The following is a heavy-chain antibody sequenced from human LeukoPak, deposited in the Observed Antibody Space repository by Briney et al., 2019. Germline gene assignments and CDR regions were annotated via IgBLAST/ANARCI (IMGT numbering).Heavy chain of an antibody. J-gene: IGHJ2*01. V-gene: IGHV3-30*04. CDR2: ISYDGSNK. CDR3: ARDRYYYDSSGYYAWYFDL. Sequence: GRSLRLSCAASGFTFSSYAMHCVRQAPGKGLEWVAVISYDGSNKYYVDSVKGRFIISRDNSKNALSLQMNNLRADDTAAYYCARDRYYYDSSGYYAWYFDLWGRATLVTVSS. CDR1: GFTFSSYA. D-gene: IGHD3-22*01.